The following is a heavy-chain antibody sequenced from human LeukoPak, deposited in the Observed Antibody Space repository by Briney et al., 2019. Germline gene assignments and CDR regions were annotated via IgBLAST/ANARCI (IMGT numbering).Heavy chain of an antibody. CDR1: GFTFSDYY. CDR3: ARDISYCGGDCPPYYFDY. J-gene: IGHJ4*02. D-gene: IGHD2-21*02. V-gene: IGHV3-11*05. CDR2: ISGTSTYT. Sequence: GGSLRLSCAASGFTFSDYYTSWIRQAPGKGLEWVSYISGTSTYTNYADSVKGRFTISRDNAKNSLYLQMNSLRAEDTAVYYCARDISYCGGDCPPYYFDYWGQGTLVTVSS.